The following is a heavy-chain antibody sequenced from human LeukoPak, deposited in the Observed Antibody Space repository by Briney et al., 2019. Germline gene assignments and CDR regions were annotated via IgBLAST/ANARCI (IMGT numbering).Heavy chain of an antibody. CDR2: INPNSGGT. J-gene: IGHJ4*02. D-gene: IGHD3-9*01. CDR3: ARVSSPRYFDWLAFDY. V-gene: IGHV1-2*06. CDR1: GYTFTGYY. Sequence: ASVKVSCKASGYTFTGYYMHWVRQAPGQGLEWMGRINPNSGGTNYAQKFQGRVTMTRDTSISTAYTELSRLRSDDTAVYYCARVSSPRYFDWLAFDYWGQGTLVTVSS.